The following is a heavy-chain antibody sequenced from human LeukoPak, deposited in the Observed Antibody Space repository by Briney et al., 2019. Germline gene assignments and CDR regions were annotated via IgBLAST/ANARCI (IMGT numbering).Heavy chain of an antibody. J-gene: IGHJ4*02. Sequence: PSETLSLTCTVSGGSISSYYWSWIRQPPGKGLEWIGYVYYSGSTNYNPSFKSRVTLLVRASKNQFSLKLSSVTAADTAVYYCARHGPPHGSGSCFDYWGQGTLVTVSS. CDR1: GGSISSYY. CDR3: ARHGPPHGSGSCFDY. V-gene: IGHV4-59*08. D-gene: IGHD3-10*01. CDR2: VYYSGST.